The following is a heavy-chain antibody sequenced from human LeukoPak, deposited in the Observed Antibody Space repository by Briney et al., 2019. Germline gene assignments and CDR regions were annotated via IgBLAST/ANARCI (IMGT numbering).Heavy chain of an antibody. CDR1: GFTFSSYA. CDR2: ISGSGGST. CDR3: APAEVTLVGFDY. Sequence: GGSLRLSCAASGFTFSSYAMSWVRQAPGKGLEWVSAISGSGGSTYYADSVKGRFTISRDNSKNMLYLQMNSLRAEDTAVYYCAPAEVTLVGFDYWGQGTLVTVSS. D-gene: IGHD4-23*01. V-gene: IGHV3-23*01. J-gene: IGHJ4*02.